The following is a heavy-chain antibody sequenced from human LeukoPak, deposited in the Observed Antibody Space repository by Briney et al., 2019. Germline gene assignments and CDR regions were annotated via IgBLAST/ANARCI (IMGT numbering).Heavy chain of an antibody. CDR1: GYTFTSYY. CDR3: ARSKGYCYDSSGYFRY. J-gene: IGHJ4*02. V-gene: IGHV1-46*01. D-gene: IGHD3-22*01. CDR2: INPSGGST. Sequence: ASVKVSCKASGYTFTSYYMHWVRQAPGQGLEWMGIINPSGGSTNYAQKFQGRVTMTTSTTTSTDYMELSSLRSEDTAVYYCARSKGYCYDSSGYFRYWGQGTLVSVSS.